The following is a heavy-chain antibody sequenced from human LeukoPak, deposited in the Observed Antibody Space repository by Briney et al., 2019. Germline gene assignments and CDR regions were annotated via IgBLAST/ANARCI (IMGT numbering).Heavy chain of an antibody. CDR3: ARDYYTSGSYYRLFWFDP. CDR1: GGTFSSYA. D-gene: IGHD3-10*01. CDR2: IIPIFGTA. J-gene: IGHJ5*02. Sequence: ASVKVSCKASGGTFSSYAISWVRQAPGQGLEWMGGIIPIFGTANYAQKFQGRVTITADESTSTAYMELSSLRSEDTAVYYCARDYYTSGSYYRLFWFDPWGQGTLVTVSS. V-gene: IGHV1-69*13.